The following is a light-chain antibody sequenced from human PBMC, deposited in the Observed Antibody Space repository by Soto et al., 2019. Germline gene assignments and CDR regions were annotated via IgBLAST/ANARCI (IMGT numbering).Light chain of an antibody. Sequence: QSVLTQPPSVSGAPGQRVTISCTGSSSNIGAGYDVHWYQQLPGTAPKLLIYVNSNRPSGVPDRFSGSKSGTSASLAITGLQAEDEADYYCQSNDSSLSGSGFGTGTKVTVL. CDR2: VNS. CDR1: SSNIGAGYD. J-gene: IGLJ1*01. CDR3: QSNDSSLSGSG. V-gene: IGLV1-40*01.